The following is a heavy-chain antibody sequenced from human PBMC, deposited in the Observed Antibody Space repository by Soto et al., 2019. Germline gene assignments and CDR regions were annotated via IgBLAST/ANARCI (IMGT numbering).Heavy chain of an antibody. V-gene: IGHV4-61*01. CDR2: IYTSGST. Sequence: SETLSFTCTVSGDSVTSGNYYWSWIRQPPGKGLEWIGHIYTSGSTNYNPSLKSRVTMSVDTSKNRFSLKLSSVTAADTAVYYCARGRVYCSSTSCYGYWFDPWGQGTLVTVSS. CDR1: GDSVTSGNYY. CDR3: ARGRVYCSSTSCYGYWFDP. D-gene: IGHD2-2*01. J-gene: IGHJ5*02.